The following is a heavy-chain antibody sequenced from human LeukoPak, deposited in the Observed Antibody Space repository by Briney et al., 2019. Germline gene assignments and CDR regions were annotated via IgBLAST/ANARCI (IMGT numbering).Heavy chain of an antibody. Sequence: GESLKISCKGFGYSFTHYYIAWVRQMPGKGLKSMGIIYPGDSETRYSPSFQGQVTISADKSISTAYLQWSSLKASDTAIYYCARLAGTTDGNWFDPWGQGTLVTVSS. CDR3: ARLAGTTDGNWFDP. CDR2: IYPGDSET. J-gene: IGHJ5*02. CDR1: GYSFTHYY. D-gene: IGHD1-7*01. V-gene: IGHV5-51*01.